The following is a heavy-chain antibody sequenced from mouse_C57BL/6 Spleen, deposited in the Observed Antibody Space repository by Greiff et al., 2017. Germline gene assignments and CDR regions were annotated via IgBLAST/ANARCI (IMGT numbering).Heavy chain of an antibody. V-gene: IGHV1-26*01. CDR2: INPNNGGT. CDR3: ATDYDVDWYFDV. CDR1: GYTFTDYY. Sequence: VQLQQSGPELVKPGASVKISCKASGYTFTDYYMNWVKQSHGKSLEWIGDINPNNGGTSFNQKFKGKATLTVDKSSSTAYMELRSLTSEDSAVYYCATDYDVDWYFDVWGTGTTVTVSS. D-gene: IGHD2-4*01. J-gene: IGHJ1*03.